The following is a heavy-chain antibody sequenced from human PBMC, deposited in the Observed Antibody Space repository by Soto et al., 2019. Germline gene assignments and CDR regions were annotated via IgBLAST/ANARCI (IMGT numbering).Heavy chain of an antibody. D-gene: IGHD1-7*01. J-gene: IGHJ5*02. CDR1: GYSFTAYY. CDR2: VNPNSGVT. Sequence: QVQLVQSGAEVKKPGASVKVSCKASGYSFTAYYVHCVRQAPGQGLEWMGWVNPNSGVTNYAQKFQDRVTMTRDTSISTAYMELDRLKPDDTAVYYCARIGDFARELVAWGQGTLVTVSS. CDR3: ARIGDFARELVA. V-gene: IGHV1-2*02.